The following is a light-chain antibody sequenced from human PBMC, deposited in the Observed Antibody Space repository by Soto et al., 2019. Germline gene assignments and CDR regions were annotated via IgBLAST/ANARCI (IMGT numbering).Light chain of an antibody. CDR3: XQXYSYPPLT. Sequence: AIRMTQSPSSFSASTGDRVTITCRASQGISSYLAWYQQKPGKAPKLLIYAASTLQSGVLSRFSGSGSGTDFTLTISCLQSEXXXTYXCXQXYSYPPLTFGGGTKVEIK. V-gene: IGKV1-8*01. CDR2: AAS. J-gene: IGKJ4*01. CDR1: QGISSY.